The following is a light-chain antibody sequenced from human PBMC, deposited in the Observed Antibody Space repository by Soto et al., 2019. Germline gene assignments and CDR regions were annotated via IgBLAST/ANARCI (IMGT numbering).Light chain of an antibody. V-gene: IGKV3-20*01. CDR2: DAS. Sequence: IVLTQSPGTLSLSPGERATLSCRASQSVSSAYLAWYQQRPGQAPRLLIYDASYRATGVPDRFSGSGSGTDFTLTISRLEPEDLALYYCQQYGSSSLYTFGQGTKVEI. CDR1: QSVSSAY. J-gene: IGKJ2*01. CDR3: QQYGSSSLYT.